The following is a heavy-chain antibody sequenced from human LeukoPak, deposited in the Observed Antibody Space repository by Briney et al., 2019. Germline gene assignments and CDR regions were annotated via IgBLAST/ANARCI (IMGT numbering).Heavy chain of an antibody. Sequence: PGGSLRLSCAASAFTFSDYYMRWIRQAPGKGLEWVSYIISSVSTIYYTDSVKGRLPISRDNAKNSLNRQMKSLRAEDTAVYYCARVGYSGSYYFYYWGQGNLVSVSS. CDR3: ARVGYSGSYYFYY. CDR2: IISSVSTI. CDR1: AFTFSDYY. V-gene: IGHV3-11*01. J-gene: IGHJ4*02. D-gene: IGHD1-26*01.